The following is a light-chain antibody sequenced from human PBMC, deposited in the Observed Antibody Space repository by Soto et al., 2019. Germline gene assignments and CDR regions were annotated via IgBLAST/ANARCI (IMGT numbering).Light chain of an antibody. V-gene: IGKV3-20*01. CDR2: GAS. CDR1: QSVTNNF. J-gene: IGKJ1*01. Sequence: EIVLTQSPGTLSLSPGERATLSCRASQSVTNNFLAWYQQKPGQTPRRLIHGASTRATGIPDSFSGSGAGTDFTIPSSRLEPEDFGVYFCQYYATPPRTFGQGTKVEIK. CDR3: QYYATPPRT.